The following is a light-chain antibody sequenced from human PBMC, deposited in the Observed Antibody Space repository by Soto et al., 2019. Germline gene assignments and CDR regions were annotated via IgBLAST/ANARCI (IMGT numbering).Light chain of an antibody. CDR1: SSDVGSYNL. J-gene: IGLJ2*01. Sequence: QSVLTQPASVSGSPGQSITISCTGTSSDVGSYNLVSWYQQHPGKAPELLIYEGSKRPSGVSNRFSGSKSGDTASLTISGLRAEDEADYSCCSYAGSSTPHVVFGGGPQLTVL. CDR2: EGS. V-gene: IGLV2-23*01. CDR3: CSYAGSSTPHVV.